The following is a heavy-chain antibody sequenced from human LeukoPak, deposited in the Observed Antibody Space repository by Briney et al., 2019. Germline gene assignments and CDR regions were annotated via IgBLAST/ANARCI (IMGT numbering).Heavy chain of an antibody. V-gene: IGHV3-7*01. D-gene: IGHD6-13*01. CDR1: GFTFSSYW. CDR3: AKDPGAVAEYYYYYMDV. CDR2: IKQDGSEK. J-gene: IGHJ6*03. Sequence: PGGSLRLSCAASGFTFSSYWMSWVRQAPGKGLEWVANIKQDGSEKYYVDSVKGRFTISRDNAKNSLYLQMNSLRAEDTAVYYCAKDPGAVAEYYYYYMDVWGKGTTVTVSS.